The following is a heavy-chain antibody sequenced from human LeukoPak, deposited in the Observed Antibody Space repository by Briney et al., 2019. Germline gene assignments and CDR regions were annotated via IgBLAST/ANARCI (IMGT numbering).Heavy chain of an antibody. D-gene: IGHD3-22*01. J-gene: IGHJ4*02. CDR2: IRDSAYRT. V-gene: IGHV3-23*01. CDR3: AKGTYYYESGMDY. Sequence: QPGGSLRLSCAPSRFTFSNYAMSWVRQAPGKGLEWVSSIRDSAYRTYYADSVKGRFTISRDNFKNTLYLQMNSLRAEDTAVYYCAKGTYYYESGMDYWGQGTLVTVSS. CDR1: RFTFSNYA.